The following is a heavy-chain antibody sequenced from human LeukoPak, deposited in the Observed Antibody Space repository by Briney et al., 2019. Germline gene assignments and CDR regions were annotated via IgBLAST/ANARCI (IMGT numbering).Heavy chain of an antibody. CDR3: ARGLGDYNTDWFPVSGY. CDR1: GYTFTTHD. V-gene: IGHV1-8*01. J-gene: IGHJ4*02. CDR2: MNPGSGDT. Sequence: GASVKVSCKASGYTFTTHDLTWVRQATGQGLEWMGWMNPGSGDTAYAQKFQGRLTMTRDTSMSTAYMELNSLGSEDTAIYCCARGLGDYNTDWFPVSGYWGQGTPVTVSS. D-gene: IGHD3-9*01.